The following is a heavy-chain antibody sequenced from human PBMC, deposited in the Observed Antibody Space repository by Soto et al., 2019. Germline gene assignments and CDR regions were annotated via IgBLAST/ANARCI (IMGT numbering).Heavy chain of an antibody. J-gene: IGHJ4*02. CDR1: GYTFTSYA. D-gene: IGHD6-13*01. CDR3: ARPQPLGGGVDY. CDR2: INAGNGNT. V-gene: IGHV1-3*01. Sequence: QVQLVQSGAEVKKPGASVKVSCKASGYTFTSYAMHWVRQAPGQRLEWMGWINAGNGNTKYSQKFQGRVTITRDTSASTAYMELSSLRSEETAVYYCARPQPLGGGVDYWGQGTLVTVSS.